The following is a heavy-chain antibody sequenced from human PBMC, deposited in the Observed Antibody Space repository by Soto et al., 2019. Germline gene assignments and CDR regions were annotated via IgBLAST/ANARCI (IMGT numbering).Heavy chain of an antibody. CDR2: ISSNGGST. CDR3: VKDRYYASGSYWGPGYYGMDV. D-gene: IGHD3-10*01. CDR1: GFTFGTYA. J-gene: IGHJ6*02. Sequence: PGGSLRLSCSASGFTFGTYAMHWVRQAPGKGLKYVSAISSNGGSTYYAASVKGRFTISRDNSKNTLYLQMSSLRAEDTALYYCVKDRYYASGSYWGPGYYGMDVWGQGTTVTVSS. V-gene: IGHV3-64D*08.